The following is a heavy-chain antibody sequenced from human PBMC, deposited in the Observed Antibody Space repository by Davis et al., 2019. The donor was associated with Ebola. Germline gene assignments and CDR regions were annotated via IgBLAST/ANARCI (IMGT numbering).Heavy chain of an antibody. J-gene: IGHJ6*02. CDR3: ARGSDDSSGYYGPFYYYYYGMDV. D-gene: IGHD3-22*01. CDR1: GFTFSSYW. V-gene: IGHV3-7*01. CDR2: IKQDGSEK. Sequence: GESLKISCAASGFTFSSYWMSWVRQAPGKGLEWVANIKQDGSEKYYVDSVKGRFTISRDNAKNSLYLQMNSLRAEDTAVYYCARGSDDSSGYYGPFYYYYYGMDVWGQGTTVTVSS.